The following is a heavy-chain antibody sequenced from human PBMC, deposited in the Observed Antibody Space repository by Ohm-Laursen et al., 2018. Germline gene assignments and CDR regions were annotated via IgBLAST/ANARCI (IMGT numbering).Heavy chain of an antibody. V-gene: IGHV3-33*01. D-gene: IGHD3-22*01. J-gene: IGHJ2*01. Sequence: LSLTCAASGFTFSSYGMHWVRQAPGKGLEWVAVIWHDGGNEYYADSVKGRFTISRDNSKNTLYLQMNSLRAEDMAVYYCARGQYYYDSSGFGFWYFDLWGRGTLVTVSS. CDR2: IWHDGGNE. CDR3: ARGQYYYDSSGFGFWYFDL. CDR1: GFTFSSYG.